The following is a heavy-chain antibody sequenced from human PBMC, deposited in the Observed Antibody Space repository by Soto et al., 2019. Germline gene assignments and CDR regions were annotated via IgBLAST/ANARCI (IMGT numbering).Heavy chain of an antibody. CDR1: S. V-gene: IGHV3-48*01. Sequence: SMNWVRQAPGKGLEWVSYISSSSSTIYYADSVKGRFTISRDNAKNSLYLQMNSLRAEDTAAYYCARDFRGGYCSGGSCSYYYYYYYMDVWGKGTTVTVSS. J-gene: IGHJ6*03. CDR2: ISSSSSTI. D-gene: IGHD2-15*01. CDR3: ARDFRGGYCSGGSCSYYYYYYYMDV.